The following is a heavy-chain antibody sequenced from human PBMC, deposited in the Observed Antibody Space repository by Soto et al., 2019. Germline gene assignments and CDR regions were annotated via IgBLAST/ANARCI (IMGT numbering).Heavy chain of an antibody. CDR3: AHLYWVASGTRYYFDY. CDR2: IYWDDDK. Sequence: QITLTESGPTLVKPTQTLTLTCTFSGFSFPTDAVGVGWIRQPPGEALEWLALIYWDDDKRYSPFLKSRLTITKDTSANQVVLTMTDMDRADTGTYYCAHLYWVASGTRYYFDYWGQGTLVTVS. J-gene: IGHJ4*02. V-gene: IGHV2-5*02. CDR1: GFSFPTDAVG. D-gene: IGHD6-13*01.